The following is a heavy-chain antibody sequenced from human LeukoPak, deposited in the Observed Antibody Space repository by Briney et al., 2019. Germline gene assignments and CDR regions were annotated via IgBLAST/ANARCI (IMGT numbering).Heavy chain of an antibody. D-gene: IGHD3-16*02. J-gene: IGHJ2*01. V-gene: IGHV4-30-4*07. Sequence: SETLSLTCAVSGGSISSGGYSWSWIRQPPGKGLEWIGYIYYSGSTYYNPSLKSRVTMSVDTSKNQFSLILSSVTAADTAVYYCTRGSYVLRLGELSSRRYFDLWGRGTLVTVSS. CDR2: IYYSGST. CDR3: TRGSYVLRLGELSSRRYFDL. CDR1: GGSISSGGYS.